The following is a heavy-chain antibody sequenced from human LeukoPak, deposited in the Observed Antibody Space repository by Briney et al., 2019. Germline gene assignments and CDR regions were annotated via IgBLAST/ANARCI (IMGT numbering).Heavy chain of an antibody. V-gene: IGHV1-2*06. J-gene: IGHJ3*02. D-gene: IGHD6-19*01. Sequence: ASVKVSCKASGYTFTSYGISWVRQAPGQGLEWMGRINPNSGGTNYAQKFQGRVTMTRDTSISTAYMELSRLRSDDTAVYYCARGQQWLAYDAFDIWGQGTMVTVSS. CDR1: GYTFTSYG. CDR2: INPNSGGT. CDR3: ARGQQWLAYDAFDI.